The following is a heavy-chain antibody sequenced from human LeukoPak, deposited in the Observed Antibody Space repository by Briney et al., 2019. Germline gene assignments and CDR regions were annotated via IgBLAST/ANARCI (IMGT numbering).Heavy chain of an antibody. Sequence: SETLSLTCTVSGGSISTSNYYWGWIRQPPGKGLEWIGNIFYSGSTYYSPSLKSRVTISVDTSKNQFSLKLSSVTAADTAVYYCARANYYGSGSYYQTFDYWGQGTLVTVSS. CDR3: ARANYYGSGSYYQTFDY. V-gene: IGHV4-39*07. D-gene: IGHD3-10*01. CDR2: IFYSGST. CDR1: GGSISTSNYY. J-gene: IGHJ4*02.